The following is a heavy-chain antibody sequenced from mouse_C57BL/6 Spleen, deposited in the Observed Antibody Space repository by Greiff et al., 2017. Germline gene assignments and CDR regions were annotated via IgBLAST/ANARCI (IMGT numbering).Heavy chain of an antibody. V-gene: IGHV1-69*01. J-gene: IGHJ2*01. Sequence: VQLQQPGAELVMPGASVKLSCKASGYTFTSYWMHWVKQRPGQGLEWIGEIDPSDSYTNYNQKFKGKSTLTVDKSSSTAYMQLSSLTSEDSAVYYCARWGLSDYWGQGTTLTVSS. CDR2: IDPSDSYT. D-gene: IGHD2-2*01. CDR1: GYTFTSYW. CDR3: ARWGLSDY.